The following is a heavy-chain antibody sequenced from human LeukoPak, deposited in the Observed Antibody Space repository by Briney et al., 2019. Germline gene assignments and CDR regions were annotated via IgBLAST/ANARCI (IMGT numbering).Heavy chain of an antibody. CDR3: ARGANWGSPDY. J-gene: IGHJ4*02. CDR2: IYYSGTT. Sequence: PSETLSLTCTVSGGSISSDYWSWIRQSPGKGLEWIGYIYYSGTTSYNPSHKSRVTISLDTSKNQFSLKLSSVTAADTAVYYCARGANWGSPDYWGQGTLVTVSS. D-gene: IGHD7-27*01. V-gene: IGHV4-59*01. CDR1: GGSISSDY.